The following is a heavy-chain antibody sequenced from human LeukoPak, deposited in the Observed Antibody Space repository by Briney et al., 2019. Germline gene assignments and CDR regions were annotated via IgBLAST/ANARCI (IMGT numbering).Heavy chain of an antibody. D-gene: IGHD3-10*01. CDR3: TMGSSMVRGVPLPVYYGMDV. CDR1: GFTFSGSA. CDR2: IRSKANSYAT. J-gene: IGHJ6*02. Sequence: PGGSLKLSCAASGFTFSGSAMHWVRQASGKGLEWVGRIRSKANSYATAYAASVKGRFTISRDDSKNTAYLQMNSLKTEDTAVYYCTMGSSMVRGVPLPVYYGMDVWGQGTTVTVSS. V-gene: IGHV3-73*01.